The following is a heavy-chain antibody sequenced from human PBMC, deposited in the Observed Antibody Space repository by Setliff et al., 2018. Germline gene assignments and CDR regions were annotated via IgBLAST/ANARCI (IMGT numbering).Heavy chain of an antibody. CDR2: IIPILGIA. D-gene: IGHD3-9*01. CDR3: ARGIRYYDILTGYQVPTSGFDY. CDR1: GYTFISYA. V-gene: IGHV1-69*10. J-gene: IGHJ4*02. Sequence: SVKVSCKASGYTFISYAISWVRQAPGQGVEWMGGIIPILGIANYAQKFQGRVTITADESTTTAYMELSSLRSEDTAVYYCARGIRYYDILTGYQVPTSGFDYWGQGTLVTVSS.